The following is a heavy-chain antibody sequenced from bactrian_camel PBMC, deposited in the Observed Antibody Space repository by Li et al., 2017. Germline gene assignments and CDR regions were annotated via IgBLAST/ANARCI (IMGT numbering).Heavy chain of an antibody. CDR1: RGTYSTYC. Sequence: HVQLVESGGGSVQTGGSLSVSCTVSRGTYSTYCMAWFRQAPGKEREGVAAIDSRGGTSYLDSVKGRFTISQDMPKNTVSMKMNNLKPEDTAMYYCAADSRLWLCAGSPLDSSRYDHWGQGTQVTVSP. CDR2: IDSRGGT. J-gene: IGHJ4*01. D-gene: IGHD1*01. CDR3: AADSRLWLCAGSPLDSSRYDH. V-gene: IGHV3S53*01.